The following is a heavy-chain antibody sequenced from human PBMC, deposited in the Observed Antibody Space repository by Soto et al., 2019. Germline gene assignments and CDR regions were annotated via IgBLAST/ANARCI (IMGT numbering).Heavy chain of an antibody. J-gene: IGHJ4*01. V-gene: IGHV3-30*03. CDR2: ISYDGSNK. Sequence: PGGSLRLSCAASGFTFSSYGMHWVRQAPGKGLEWVAVISYDGSNKYYADSVKGRFTISRDDSKNSLFLQMNSLTTDDTAEYYCSRAGRLTTPYYFDYWGQGTLVTVSS. D-gene: IGHD4-4*01. CDR3: SRAGRLTTPYYFDY. CDR1: GFTFSSYG.